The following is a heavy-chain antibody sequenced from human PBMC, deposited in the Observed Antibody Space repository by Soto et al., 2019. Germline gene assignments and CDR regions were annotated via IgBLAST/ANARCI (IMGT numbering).Heavy chain of an antibody. CDR1: GGSISSYY. D-gene: IGHD5-12*01. CDR2: IYFTGST. CDR3: ARRYSGYDLYY. J-gene: IGHJ4*02. Sequence: SETLSLTCTVSGGSISSYYWSWIRQPPGKGLEWIGYIYFTGSTNYNPSLKSRVTISVDTSKNQFSLKLTSVTAADTAVYYCARRYSGYDLYYWGQGTLVTVSS. V-gene: IGHV4-59*12.